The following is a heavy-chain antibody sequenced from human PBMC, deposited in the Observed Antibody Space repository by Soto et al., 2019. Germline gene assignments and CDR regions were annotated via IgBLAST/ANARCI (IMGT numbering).Heavy chain of an antibody. CDR2: ISDDGKNK. D-gene: IGHD2-8*02. CDR3: ARSREDLLFLVALYY. J-gene: IGHJ4*02. Sequence: QVQLVESGGGVVQPGRSLRLSCAASGFIFSDYAMHWVRQAPGKGLEWVAVISDDGKNKYYGDSVKGRFTISRDNFKNPVLLEMNSLEVEEKAVYFRARSREDLLFLVALYYWGQGTLVSVSS. CDR1: GFIFSDYA. V-gene: IGHV3-30*03.